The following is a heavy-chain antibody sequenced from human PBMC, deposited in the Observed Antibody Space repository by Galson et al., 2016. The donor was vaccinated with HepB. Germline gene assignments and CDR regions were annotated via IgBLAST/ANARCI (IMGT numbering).Heavy chain of an antibody. Sequence: SLRLSCAASGFTFSDYGMHWVRQAAGKGLEWVAVISHDATSQKYADSVKGRFTISRDNYENTLYLQMKILRREDTAGYYCARPPRHYDFWSGYYPYGMDVWGQGTTVTVSS. CDR2: ISHDATSQ. D-gene: IGHD3-3*01. CDR1: GFTFSDYG. V-gene: IGHV3-30*03. J-gene: IGHJ6*02. CDR3: ARPPRHYDFWSGYYPYGMDV.